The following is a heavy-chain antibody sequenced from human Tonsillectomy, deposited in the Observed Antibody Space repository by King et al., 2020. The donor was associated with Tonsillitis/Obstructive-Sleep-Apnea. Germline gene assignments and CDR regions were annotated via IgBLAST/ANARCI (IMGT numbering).Heavy chain of an antibody. J-gene: IGHJ3*02. CDR1: GFTCDDYV. Sequence: VQLVESGGGVVRPGGSLRLSCAASGFTCDDYVMSWVRQAAGKGLDWVSGISGNGGNTDYAASVNGRFTISRDNARNSLYLQMNSLRAEDTALYYCARRRATICFNCYAFDIWGQGTMVTVSS. V-gene: IGHV3-20*04. D-gene: IGHD2-2*01. CDR3: ARRRATICFNCYAFDI. CDR2: ISGNGGNT.